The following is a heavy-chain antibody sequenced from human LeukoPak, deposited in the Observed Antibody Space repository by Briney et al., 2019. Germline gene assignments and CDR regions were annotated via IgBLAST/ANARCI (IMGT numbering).Heavy chain of an antibody. CDR1: GFTFSNYW. CDR2: IKQDGSEK. D-gene: IGHD5-12*01. J-gene: IGHJ5*02. CDR3: ARDPRGYSGYDSLYNWFDP. Sequence: GGSLRLSCAASGFTFSNYWMSWVRQAPGKGLEWVANIKQDGSEKHYVDSVKGRFTISRDNAKNSVYLQMNSLRAEDTAVYYCARDPRGYSGYDSLYNWFDPWGQGTLVTVSS. V-gene: IGHV3-7*01.